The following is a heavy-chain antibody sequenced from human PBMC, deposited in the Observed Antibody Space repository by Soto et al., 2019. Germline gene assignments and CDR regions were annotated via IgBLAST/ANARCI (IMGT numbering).Heavy chain of an antibody. Sequence: SETLSLTCTVSGGSISSYYWGWVRQPPGKGLEWIGYIYYSGSTNYNPSLKSRVTISVDTSKNQFSLKLSSVTAADTAVYYCARLSRGGIGGSRIWFDPWGQGALVTVSS. V-gene: IGHV4-59*01. J-gene: IGHJ5*02. CDR3: ARLSRGGIGGSRIWFDP. CDR2: IYYSGST. D-gene: IGHD3-10*01. CDR1: GGSISSYY.